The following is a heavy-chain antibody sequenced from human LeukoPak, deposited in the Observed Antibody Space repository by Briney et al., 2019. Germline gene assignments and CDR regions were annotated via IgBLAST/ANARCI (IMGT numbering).Heavy chain of an antibody. V-gene: IGHV3-21*01. Sequence: GGSLRLSCAASGFTFSSYSMNWVRQAPGKGLEWVSSISSSSSYIYYADSVKGRFTISRDNAKNSLYLQMNSLRAEDTAAYYCASRPLAAGAFDYWGQGTLVTVSS. D-gene: IGHD6-13*01. CDR3: ASRPLAAGAFDY. CDR1: GFTFSSYS. J-gene: IGHJ4*02. CDR2: ISSSSSYI.